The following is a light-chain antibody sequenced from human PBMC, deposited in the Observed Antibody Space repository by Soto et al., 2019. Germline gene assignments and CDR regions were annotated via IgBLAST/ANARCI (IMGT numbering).Light chain of an antibody. J-gene: IGKJ4*01. V-gene: IGKV3-15*01. CDR1: QSVSSN. CDR3: QHYSNSPVT. Sequence: EIWLTQSPATLSVSPGERATLSCRASQSVSSNFAWFQQKHGQAPRLLLYAASTRATGIPARFSGSGSGTEFTLTIDSLQSEDFAVYYCQHYSNSPVTFGGGTKVEIK. CDR2: AAS.